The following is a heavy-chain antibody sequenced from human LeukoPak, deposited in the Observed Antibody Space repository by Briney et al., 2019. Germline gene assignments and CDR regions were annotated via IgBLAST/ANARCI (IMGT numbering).Heavy chain of an antibody. CDR1: GFAVSSNY. D-gene: IGHD3-9*01. J-gene: IGHJ3*02. CDR2: IYSGGST. Sequence: GGSLRLSCAASGFAVSSNYMSWVRQAPGKGLEWVSVIYSGGSTDYADSVKGRFTISRDTSKNTLYLQMNSLRVEDTAVYYCARSSHYDILTGYSEEDAFDIWGQGTMVTVSS. CDR3: ARSSHYDILTGYSEEDAFDI. V-gene: IGHV3-53*01.